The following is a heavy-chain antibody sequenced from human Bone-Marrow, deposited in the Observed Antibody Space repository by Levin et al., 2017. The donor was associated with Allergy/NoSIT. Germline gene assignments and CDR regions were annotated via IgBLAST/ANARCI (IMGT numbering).Heavy chain of an antibody. Sequence: SLKISCAASGFTFSTYAMHWVRQAPGRGLSWVAVISFDGSISYYTDSVKDRFTVSRDNSKNTLSLQLNSLKIEDTGVYYCARGLRGANSGMDIWGQGTSVIVSS. J-gene: IGHJ6*02. D-gene: IGHD4/OR15-4a*01. V-gene: IGHV3-30-3*01. CDR3: ARGLRGANSGMDI. CDR1: GFTFSTYA. CDR2: ISFDGSIS.